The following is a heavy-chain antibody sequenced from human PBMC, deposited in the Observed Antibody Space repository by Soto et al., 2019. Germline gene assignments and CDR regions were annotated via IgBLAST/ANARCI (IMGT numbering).Heavy chain of an antibody. CDR3: ANIPLAAAGTPPFGY. J-gene: IGHJ4*02. CDR1: GFTFSSYA. Sequence: EVQLLEAGGDLVQPGGSLRLSCAASGFTFSSYAMSWVRQAPGKGLEWVSAISGSGGSTYYADSVKGRFTISRDNSKNTLYLQMNSLRAEDTAVYYCANIPLAAAGTPPFGYWGQGTLVTVSS. CDR2: ISGSGGST. D-gene: IGHD6-13*01. V-gene: IGHV3-23*01.